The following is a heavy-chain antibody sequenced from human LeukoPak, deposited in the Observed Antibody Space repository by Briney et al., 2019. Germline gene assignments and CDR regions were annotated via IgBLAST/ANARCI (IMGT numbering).Heavy chain of an antibody. D-gene: IGHD2-2*01. V-gene: IGHV4-59*01. CDR2: IDYSGST. CDR1: GGSISSYY. J-gene: IGHJ6*03. Sequence: SETLSPTCTVSGGSISSYYWSWIRQPPGKGLEWIGYIDYSGSTNYNPSLNSRVTISVDTSKNQFSLKLTSVTAADTAVYYCARTRTVYQYYYYMDVWGKGTTVTVAS. CDR3: ARTRTVYQYYYYMDV.